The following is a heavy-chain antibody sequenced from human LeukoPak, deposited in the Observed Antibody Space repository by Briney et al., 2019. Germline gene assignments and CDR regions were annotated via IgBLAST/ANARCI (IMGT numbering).Heavy chain of an antibody. CDR2: ISSDGTTT. V-gene: IGHV3-74*01. J-gene: IGHJ4*02. Sequence: GGSLRLSCAASGFTFSIYWMHWVRQIPGKGLVWVSHISSDGTTTTYADSVKGRFTISRDNARNTLFLQMKSLRAEDTAVYFCVRDRGGLPVVYWGQGSLVTVSS. CDR3: VRDRGGLPVVY. CDR1: GFTFSIYW. D-gene: IGHD3-10*01.